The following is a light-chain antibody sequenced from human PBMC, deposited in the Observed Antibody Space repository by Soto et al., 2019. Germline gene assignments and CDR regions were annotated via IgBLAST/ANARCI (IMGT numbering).Light chain of an antibody. CDR3: QQLNSYPPGT. Sequence: DIQMTQSPSTLSASVGDRVTITCRASQSINSWLAWYQQKPGKAPKLLIYAASTLQSGVPSRFSGSGSGTEFTLTISSLQPEDFATYYCQQLNSYPPGTFGQGTKLEIK. J-gene: IGKJ2*02. CDR1: QSINSW. V-gene: IGKV1-9*01. CDR2: AAS.